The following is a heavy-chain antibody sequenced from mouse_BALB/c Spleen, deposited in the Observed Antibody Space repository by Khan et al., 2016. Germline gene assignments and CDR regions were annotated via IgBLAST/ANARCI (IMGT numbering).Heavy chain of an antibody. J-gene: IGHJ2*01. CDR1: GYSITGGYY. Sequence: EVQLQESGPGLVKPSQSLSLTCSVTGYSITGGYYWNWFRQFPGNKLEWMGYISYAGSNDYRQSLKNRISITRDTSTNKFFLKLNYVTAEDTATYYGTRRGGNYANYWGQGTTLTVSS. CDR2: ISYAGSN. CDR3: TRRGGNYANY. D-gene: IGHD2-1*01. V-gene: IGHV3-6*02.